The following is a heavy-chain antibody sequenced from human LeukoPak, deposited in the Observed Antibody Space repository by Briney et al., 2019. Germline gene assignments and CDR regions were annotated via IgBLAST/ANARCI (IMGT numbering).Heavy chain of an antibody. Sequence: AAVKVSCKASGYTFTGYYIHWVRQAPGQGLEWMGWINPNSGGTNYAQKFQGRVTMTRDTSISTAYVELSSLRSDDTAVYYCARGVASGFDYWGQETMVTLSS. CDR1: GYTFTGYY. J-gene: IGHJ4*02. CDR3: ARGVASGFDY. D-gene: IGHD3-10*01. V-gene: IGHV1-2*02. CDR2: INPNSGGT.